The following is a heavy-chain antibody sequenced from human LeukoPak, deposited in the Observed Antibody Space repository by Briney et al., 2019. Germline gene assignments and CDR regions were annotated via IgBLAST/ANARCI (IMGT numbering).Heavy chain of an antibody. CDR1: GFSLSTSGVG. CDR2: IYWDDDK. J-gene: IGHJ4*02. D-gene: IGHD6-6*01. V-gene: IGHV2-5*02. Sequence: SGPTLVNPTQTLTLTCTFSGFSLSTSGVGVGWIRQPPGKALEWLALIYWDDDKRYSTSLKSRLTITKDTSKNQVVLTMTNMEPVDTTTYFRAHGRIATRLFYFDYWGQGTLVTVSS. CDR3: AHGRIATRLFYFDY.